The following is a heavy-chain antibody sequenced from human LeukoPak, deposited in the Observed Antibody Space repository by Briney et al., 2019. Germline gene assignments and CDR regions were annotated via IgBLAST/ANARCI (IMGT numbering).Heavy chain of an antibody. CDR1: GFTVSTNY. CDR3: AGRATVTTDRFWFDP. CDR2: IYSGGST. V-gene: IGHV3-53*01. J-gene: IGHJ5*02. Sequence: PGGSLRLSCAASGFTVSTNYMSWVRQTPGKGLEWVSVIYSGGSTYYADSVKGRFATSRDNSKNTLYLQMNSLRAEDTAVYYCAGRATVTTDRFWFDPWGQGTLVTVSS. D-gene: IGHD4-11*01.